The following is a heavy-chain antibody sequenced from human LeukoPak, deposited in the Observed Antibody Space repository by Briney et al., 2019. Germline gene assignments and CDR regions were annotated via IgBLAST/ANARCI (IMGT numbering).Heavy chain of an antibody. Sequence: PGGSLRLSCAASGFTFSDYYMSWIRQAPGKGLEWVSYISSSGSTIYYADSVKGRSTISRDNAKNSLYLQMNSLRAEDTAVYYCARDGGEELTTVFHNWYFDLWGRGTLVTVSS. J-gene: IGHJ2*01. CDR2: ISSSGSTI. V-gene: IGHV3-11*01. CDR3: ARDGGEELTTVFHNWYFDL. D-gene: IGHD4-17*01. CDR1: GFTFSDYY.